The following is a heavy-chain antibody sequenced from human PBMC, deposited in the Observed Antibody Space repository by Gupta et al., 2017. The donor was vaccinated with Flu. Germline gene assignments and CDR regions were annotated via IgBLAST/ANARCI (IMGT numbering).Heavy chain of an antibody. D-gene: IGHD6-19*01. J-gene: IGHJ4*02. CDR2: IYYNDNT. V-gene: IGHV4-39*01. Sequence: QLQLQESGPGLVKPSETLSLTCSVSGGSISPDGYYWGWIRQVPGKELEWIGTIYYNDNTYYNPSLKSRVTVSVDTPNNQFSLNLNSVTAADTAVYFCARGGGIAVAGDWGQGTLVTVSS. CDR1: GGSISPDGYY. CDR3: ARGGGIAVAGD.